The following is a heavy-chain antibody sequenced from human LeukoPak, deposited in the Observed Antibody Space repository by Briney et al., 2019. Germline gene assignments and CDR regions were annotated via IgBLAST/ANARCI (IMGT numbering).Heavy chain of an antibody. CDR3: AREDLVGASGDY. Sequence: GGSLRLSCAASGFTFSSYAMHWVRQAPGKGLEWVAVISYDGSNKYYADSVKGRFTISRDNSKNTLYLQMNSLRAEDTAVYYCAREDLVGASGDYWGQGTLVTVSS. D-gene: IGHD1-26*01. V-gene: IGHV3-30-3*01. CDR1: GFTFSSYA. CDR2: ISYDGSNK. J-gene: IGHJ4*02.